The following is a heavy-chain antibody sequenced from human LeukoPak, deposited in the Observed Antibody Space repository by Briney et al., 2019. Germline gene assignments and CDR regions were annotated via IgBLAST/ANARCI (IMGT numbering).Heavy chain of an antibody. CDR2: INPNIGVT. V-gene: IGHV1-2*02. CDR1: GYTFTAYF. CDR3: MRAGYCDGECCFTLDA. Sequence: GASVKVSCKTSGYTFTAYFIHWMRQAPGHRLEWTGWINPNIGVTDYAQKFRGRVTVTRDTSIATASMEVNRLKSDVTAMYYCMRAGYCDGECCFTLDAWGQGNLVPVSA. D-gene: IGHD2-21*01. J-gene: IGHJ5*02.